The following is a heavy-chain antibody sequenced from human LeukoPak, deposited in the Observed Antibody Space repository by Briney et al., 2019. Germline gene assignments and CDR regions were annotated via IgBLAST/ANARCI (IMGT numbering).Heavy chain of an antibody. CDR2: IYHSGST. J-gene: IGHJ3*02. D-gene: IGHD2-15*01. V-gene: IGHV4-38-2*02. CDR3: ARPGLSSAFDI. Sequence: SETLSLTCTVSGYSISSGYYWGWIRQPPGKGLEWIGSIYHSGSTYYNPSLKSRVTISVATSKNQLSLKLNSVTAADTAVYYCARPGLSSAFDIWGQGTMVTVSS. CDR1: GYSISSGYY.